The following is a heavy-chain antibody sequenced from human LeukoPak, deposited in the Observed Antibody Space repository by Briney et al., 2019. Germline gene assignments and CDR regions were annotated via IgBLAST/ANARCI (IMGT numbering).Heavy chain of an antibody. CDR2: IYTSGST. V-gene: IGHV4-4*09. J-gene: IGHJ5*02. Sequence: SETLSLTCTVSGGSISSYYWSWIRQPPGKGLEWIGYIYTSGSTNYNPSLKSRVTISVDTSKTQFSLKLSSVTAADTAVYYCARSGFCSSTSCYPNWFDPWGQGTLVTVSS. CDR1: GGSISSYY. CDR3: ARSGFCSSTSCYPNWFDP. D-gene: IGHD2-2*03.